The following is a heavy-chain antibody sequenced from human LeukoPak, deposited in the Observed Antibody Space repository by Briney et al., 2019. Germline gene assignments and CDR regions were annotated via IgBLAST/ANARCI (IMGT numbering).Heavy chain of an antibody. CDR2: MNPNSGNT. Sequence: ASVKVSCKASGYTFTSYDINWVRQATGQGREWMGWMNPNSGNTGYAQKFQGRVTITRNTSISTAYMELSSLRSEDTAVYYCARYSGSYYYFDYWGQGTLVTVSS. CDR1: GYTFTSYD. D-gene: IGHD1-26*01. CDR3: ARYSGSYYYFDY. V-gene: IGHV1-8*03. J-gene: IGHJ4*02.